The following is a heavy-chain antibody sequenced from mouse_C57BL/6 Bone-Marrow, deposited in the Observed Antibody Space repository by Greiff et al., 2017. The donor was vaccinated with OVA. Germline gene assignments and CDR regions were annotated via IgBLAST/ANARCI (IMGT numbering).Heavy chain of an antibody. Sequence: EVMLVESGGGLVQPKGSLKLSCAASGFSFNTYAMNWVRQAPGKGLEWVARIRSKSNNYATYYADSVKDRFTISRDDSESMLYLQMNNLKTEDTAMYYCVRPIRGYYAMDYWGQGTSVTVSS. CDR1: GFSFNTYA. D-gene: IGHD2-12*01. V-gene: IGHV10-1*01. CDR2: IRSKSNNYAT. J-gene: IGHJ4*01. CDR3: VRPIRGYYAMDY.